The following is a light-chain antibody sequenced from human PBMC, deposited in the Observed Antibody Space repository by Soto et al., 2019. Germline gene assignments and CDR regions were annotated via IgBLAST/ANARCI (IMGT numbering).Light chain of an antibody. CDR2: AAS. CDR3: RQRYPSPSLS. J-gene: IGKJ3*01. V-gene: IGKV1-39*01. CDR1: QSISTY. Sequence: DIKMTQTPSSLSASVGDRVTLTCPASQSISTYLNWYHQKPGTAPKLLIYAASSLQIGVPSSFSGSGSRTDLTPTSSSLQPDVCTTFYCRQRYPSPSLSFGTGTKVYIK.